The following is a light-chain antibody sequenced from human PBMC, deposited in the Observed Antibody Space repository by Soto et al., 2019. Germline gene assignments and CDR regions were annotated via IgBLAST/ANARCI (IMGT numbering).Light chain of an antibody. J-gene: IGLJ3*02. V-gene: IGLV2-14*02. CDR2: EVD. Sequence: LTQPASVSGSPGQSITISCTGTSSDVGTYNLVSWYQQHPGRAPKLIIYEVDSRTSGISDRFSGSKSGNTASLTISGLQPEDEADYYCSSFTNTNSLEDWVFGGGTKVTVL. CDR3: SSFTNTNSLEDWV. CDR1: SSDVGTYNL.